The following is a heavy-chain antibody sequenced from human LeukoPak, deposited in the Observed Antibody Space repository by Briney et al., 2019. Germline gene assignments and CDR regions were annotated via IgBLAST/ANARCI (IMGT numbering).Heavy chain of an antibody. Sequence: GGSLRLSCAAPGFTFSSYSMNWVREAPGEGLEWVSYISSSSSTIYYADSVKGRFTISRDNAKNSLYLQMNSLRAEDTAVYYCAVGRAAAGTNYWGQGTLVTVSS. V-gene: IGHV3-48*01. CDR2: ISSSSSTI. J-gene: IGHJ4*02. CDR1: GFTFSSYS. CDR3: AVGRAAAGTNY. D-gene: IGHD6-13*01.